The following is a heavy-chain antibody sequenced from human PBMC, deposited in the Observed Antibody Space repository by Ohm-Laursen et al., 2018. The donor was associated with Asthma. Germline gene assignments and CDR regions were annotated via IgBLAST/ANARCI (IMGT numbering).Heavy chain of an antibody. D-gene: IGHD4-17*01. CDR1: GFTFSSYG. CDR3: AKGSQNYGDYLTYYFDY. V-gene: IGHV3-30*18. Sequence: SLRLSCSASGFTFSSYGMHWVRQAPGKGLEWVAVISYDGSNKYYADSVKGRFTISRDNSKNTLYLQMNSLRAEDTAVYYCAKGSQNYGDYLTYYFDYWGQGTLVTVSS. J-gene: IGHJ4*02. CDR2: ISYDGSNK.